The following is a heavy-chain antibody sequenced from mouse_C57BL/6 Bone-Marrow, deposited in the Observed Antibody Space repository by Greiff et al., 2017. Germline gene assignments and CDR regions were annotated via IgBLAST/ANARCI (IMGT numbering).Heavy chain of an antibody. CDR2: IHPSDSDT. D-gene: IGHD2-4*01. V-gene: IGHV1-74*01. CDR1: GYTFTSYW. J-gene: IGHJ3*01. CDR3: AIHYDYDGAWLAY. Sequence: QVQLQQPGAELVKPGASVKVSCKASGYTFTSYWMHWVKQRPGQGLEWIGRIHPSDSDTNYNQKFKGKATLTVDKSSSTAYMQLNSLTSEDSAVYDCAIHYDYDGAWLAYWGQGTLVTVSA.